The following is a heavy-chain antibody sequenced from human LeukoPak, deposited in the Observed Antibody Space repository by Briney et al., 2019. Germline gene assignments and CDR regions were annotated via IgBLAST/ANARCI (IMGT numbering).Heavy chain of an antibody. J-gene: IGHJ4*02. Sequence: SETLSLTCTVSGGSISSGSYYWSWIRQPAGKGLEWIGRIYTSGSTNYNPSLKSRVTISVDTSKNQFSLKLSSVTAADTAVYYCAKVGSGSSYYFDYWGQGTLVTVSS. CDR2: IYTSGST. D-gene: IGHD3-10*01. CDR1: GGSISSGSYY. V-gene: IGHV4-61*02. CDR3: AKVGSGSSYYFDY.